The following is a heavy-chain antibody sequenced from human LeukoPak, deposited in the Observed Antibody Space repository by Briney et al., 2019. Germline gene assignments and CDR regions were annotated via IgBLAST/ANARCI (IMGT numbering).Heavy chain of an antibody. CDR2: ISFDGGNK. J-gene: IGHJ3*02. CDR3: AREFGFDYYDASAWPHDAFDI. V-gene: IGHV3-30*19. Sequence: GGSLRLSCAASGFTFSSYGMHWVRQAPGKGLEWVAVISFDGGNKYYADSVKGRFTISRDNSKNTLSLQMNSLRTEDTAVYYCAREFGFDYYDASAWPHDAFDIWGQGTMVTVSS. D-gene: IGHD3-22*01. CDR1: GFTFSSYG.